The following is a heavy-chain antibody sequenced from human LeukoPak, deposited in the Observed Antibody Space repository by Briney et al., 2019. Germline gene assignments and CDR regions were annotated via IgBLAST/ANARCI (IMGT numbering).Heavy chain of an antibody. CDR1: GFSFGDYF. J-gene: IGHJ4*02. CDR2: IRSRSYDWTT. D-gene: IGHD1-7*01. Sequence: RSGGSLRLSCTASGFSFGDYFMSWVRQAPGKGLEWVGFIRSRSYDWTTEYAASVKGRFTISRDDSKSIAYLQMSSLKTEDTGVYYCAREDSRGYWNFFDHWGQGSLVTVSS. CDR3: AREDSRGYWNFFDH. V-gene: IGHV3-49*04.